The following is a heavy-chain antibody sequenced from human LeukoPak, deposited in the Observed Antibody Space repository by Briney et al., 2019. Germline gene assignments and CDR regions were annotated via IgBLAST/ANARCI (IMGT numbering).Heavy chain of an antibody. CDR2: ISSSSSYI. J-gene: IGHJ4*02. CDR1: GFTFGSYA. Sequence: GGSLRLSCAASGFTFGSYAVTWVRQAPGKGLEWVSSISSSSSYIYYADSVKGRFTISRDNAKNSLYLQMNSLRAEDTAVYYCASIGYSSSWYLPPLDYWGQGTLVTVSS. D-gene: IGHD6-13*01. V-gene: IGHV3-21*01. CDR3: ASIGYSSSWYLPPLDY.